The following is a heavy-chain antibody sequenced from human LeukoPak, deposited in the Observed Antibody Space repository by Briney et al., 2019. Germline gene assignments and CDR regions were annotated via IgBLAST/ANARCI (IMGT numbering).Heavy chain of an antibody. J-gene: IGHJ4*02. CDR2: ISGSLSTI. V-gene: IGHV3-48*01. CDR3: ARGATYYDFWSGLKISDY. CDR1: GFTFSGYN. Sequence: GGSLRLSCAASGFTFSGYNMNWVRQAPGKGLEWVSYISGSLSTIYHADSVKGRFTISRDNAKNSLYLQMNSLRAEDTAVYYCARGATYYDFWSGLKISDYWGQGTLVTVSS. D-gene: IGHD3-3*01.